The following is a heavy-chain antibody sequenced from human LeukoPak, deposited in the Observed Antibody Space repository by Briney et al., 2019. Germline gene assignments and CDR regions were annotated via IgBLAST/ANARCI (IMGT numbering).Heavy chain of an antibody. J-gene: IGHJ4*02. CDR1: GFTFRDYY. Sequence: PGGSLRLSCAASGFTFRDYYMSWIRQAPGKGLEWVSYISSSGSTIYYADSVKGRFTISRDNAKNSLYLQMNSLRAEDTAVYYCARDRSGYSSGWYPPYFDYWGQGTLVTVSS. CDR2: ISSSGSTI. V-gene: IGHV3-11*01. CDR3: ARDRSGYSSGWYPPYFDY. D-gene: IGHD6-19*01.